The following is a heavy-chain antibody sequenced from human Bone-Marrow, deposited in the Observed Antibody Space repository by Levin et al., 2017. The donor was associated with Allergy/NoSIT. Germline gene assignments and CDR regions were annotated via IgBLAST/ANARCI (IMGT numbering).Heavy chain of an antibody. V-gene: IGHV4-59*01. CDR2: IHYSGNT. Sequence: SQTLSLPCTVSDGSITSSYWSWIRQPPGKGLEWIGYIHYSGNTKYNPSLKSRVTMSVDTSKNQLSLKLSSVTAADTAVYYCAREGYCSGDSCFGYFDYWGQGTLVTVSP. D-gene: IGHD2-15*01. CDR1: DGSITSSY. J-gene: IGHJ4*02. CDR3: AREGYCSGDSCFGYFDY.